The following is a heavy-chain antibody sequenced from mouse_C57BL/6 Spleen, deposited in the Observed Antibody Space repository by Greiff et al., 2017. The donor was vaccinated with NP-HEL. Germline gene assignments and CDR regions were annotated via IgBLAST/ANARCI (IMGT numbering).Heavy chain of an antibody. CDR1: GFTFSSYA. Sequence: EVKLVESGEGLVKPGGSLKLSCAASGFTFSSYAMSWVRQTPEKRLEWVAYISSGGDYIYYADTVKGRFTISRYNARNTLYLQMSSLKSEDTAMYYCTRDLYGNPYASDYWGQGTSVTVSS. V-gene: IGHV5-9-1*02. CDR3: TRDLYGNPYASDY. CDR2: ISSGGDYI. J-gene: IGHJ4*01. D-gene: IGHD2-10*02.